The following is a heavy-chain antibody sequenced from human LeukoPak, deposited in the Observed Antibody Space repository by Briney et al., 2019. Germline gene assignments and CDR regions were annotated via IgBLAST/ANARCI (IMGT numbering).Heavy chain of an antibody. CDR1: GFTFSSYA. Sequence: PGGSLRLSCSASGFTFSSYAMHWVRQAPGKGLEYVSAISSNGGSTYYADSVKGRFTISRDNSKNTLYLQMSSLRAEDTAVYYCVKDRVTMVRGVLNWFDPWGQGTLVTVSS. V-gene: IGHV3-64D*06. CDR2: ISSNGGST. J-gene: IGHJ5*02. CDR3: VKDRVTMVRGVLNWFDP. D-gene: IGHD3-10*01.